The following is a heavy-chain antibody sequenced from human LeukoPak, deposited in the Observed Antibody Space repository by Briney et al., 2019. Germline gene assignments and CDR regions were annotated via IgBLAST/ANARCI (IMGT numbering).Heavy chain of an antibody. D-gene: IGHD1-14*01. CDR3: ATDTTYASDL. V-gene: IGHV3-15*01. Sequence: GGSLRLSCAAPGCSFSDAWMTWVRKAPGKGLEWVGRIKRKADGATADYAAPVKGRFTVSRDDSKNTLYLQMNSLKTEDTGVYYCATDTTYASDLWGQGTLVIVSS. J-gene: IGHJ3*01. CDR1: GCSFSDAW. CDR2: IKRKADGATA.